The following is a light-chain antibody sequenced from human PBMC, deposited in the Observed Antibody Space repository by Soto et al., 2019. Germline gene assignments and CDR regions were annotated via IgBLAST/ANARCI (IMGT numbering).Light chain of an antibody. Sequence: QSALTQPPSASGSPGQSVTISCTGTSSDVGGYNYVSWYQQHPGKAPKLMIYEVSKRPSGVPDRVSGSKSGNTASLTVSGLQAEDEADYDCSLYAVSNSNLFGGGTKLTVL. CDR2: EVS. CDR3: SLYAVSNSNL. V-gene: IGLV2-8*01. CDR1: SSDVGGYNY. J-gene: IGLJ2*01.